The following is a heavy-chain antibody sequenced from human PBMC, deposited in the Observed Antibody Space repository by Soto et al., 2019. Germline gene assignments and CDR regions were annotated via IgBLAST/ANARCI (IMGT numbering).Heavy chain of an antibody. CDR2: IYYSGST. D-gene: IGHD3-3*01. Sequence: SETLSLTCTVSGGSISSYYWSWIRQPPGKGLEWIGYIYYSGSTNYNPSLKSRVTISVDTSKNQFSLKLSSVTAADTAVYYCARENYDFWSGLGPWGQGTLVTVSS. V-gene: IGHV4-59*01. CDR1: GGSISSYY. CDR3: ARENYDFWSGLGP. J-gene: IGHJ5*02.